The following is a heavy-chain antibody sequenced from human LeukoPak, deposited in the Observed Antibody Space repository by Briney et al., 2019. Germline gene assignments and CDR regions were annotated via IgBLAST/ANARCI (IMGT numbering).Heavy chain of an antibody. CDR2: ISGSGGST. CDR1: GFTLSSYA. J-gene: IGHJ4*02. D-gene: IGHD3-22*01. Sequence: GGSLRLSCAASGFTLSSYAMSWVRQAPGKGLEWVSAISGSGGSTYYADSVKGRFTISRDNSKNTLYLQMNSLRAEDTAVYYCAKATMIVVVTCPFDYWGQGTLVTVSS. V-gene: IGHV3-23*01. CDR3: AKATMIVVVTCPFDY.